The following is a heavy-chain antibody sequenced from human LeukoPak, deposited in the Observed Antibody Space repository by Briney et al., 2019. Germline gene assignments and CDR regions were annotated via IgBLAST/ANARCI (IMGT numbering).Heavy chain of an antibody. Sequence: SQTLSLTCTVSGGSISSGGYYWSWIRQHPGKGLEWIGYIYYSGSTYYNPSLKGRVTISVDTSKNQFSLKLSSVTAADTAVYYCARTIGAAGKTYYFDYWGQGTLVTVSS. V-gene: IGHV4-31*03. CDR3: ARTIGAAGKTYYFDY. CDR1: GGSISSGGYY. CDR2: IYYSGST. D-gene: IGHD6-13*01. J-gene: IGHJ4*02.